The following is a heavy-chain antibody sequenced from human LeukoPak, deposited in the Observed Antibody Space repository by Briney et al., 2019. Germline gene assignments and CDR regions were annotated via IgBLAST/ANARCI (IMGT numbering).Heavy chain of an antibody. CDR1: GFTFSNYW. CDR2: ISPDGSIT. Sequence: GGSLRLSCAASGFTFSNYWIHWLRQAPGEGPVWVSRISPDGSITHFADSVEGRFTLSRDNAKSLMYLQMNSLRVEESAVYYCAREFMIGSSLLRYFDYWGQGTLVTVSS. CDR3: AREFMIGSSLLRYFDY. V-gene: IGHV3-74*01. J-gene: IGHJ4*02. D-gene: IGHD3-16*01.